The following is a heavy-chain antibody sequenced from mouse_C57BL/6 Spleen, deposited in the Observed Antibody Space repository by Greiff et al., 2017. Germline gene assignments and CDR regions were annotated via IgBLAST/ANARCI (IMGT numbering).Heavy chain of an antibody. V-gene: IGHV1-42*01. J-gene: IGHJ4*01. CDR3: ASPNGDDDYDYYYAMDY. CDR2: INPSTGGT. Sequence: VQLQQSGPELVKPGASVKISCKASGYSFTGYYMNWVKQSPEKSLEWIGEINPSTGGTTYNQKFKAKATLTVDKSSSTAYMQLKSLTSEDSAVYYCASPNGDDDYDYYYAMDYWGQGTSVTVSS. D-gene: IGHD2-4*01. CDR1: GYSFTGYY.